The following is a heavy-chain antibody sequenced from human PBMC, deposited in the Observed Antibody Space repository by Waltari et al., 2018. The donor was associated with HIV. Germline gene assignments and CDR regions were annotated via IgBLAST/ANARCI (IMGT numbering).Heavy chain of an antibody. D-gene: IGHD2-2*01. CDR3: ALSFDIVEVNWFDP. V-gene: IGHV2-5*02. J-gene: IGHJ5*02. CDR1: GFSLSTSGVG. CDR2: IYWDDDK. Sequence: QITLKESGPTLVKPTQTLTLTCTFSGFSLSTSGVGVGWIRQPPGKALEWLALIYWDDDKRYSPSLKSRLTITKDTSKNQVVLTMTNMDPVDTATYYCALSFDIVEVNWFDPWGQGTLVTVSS.